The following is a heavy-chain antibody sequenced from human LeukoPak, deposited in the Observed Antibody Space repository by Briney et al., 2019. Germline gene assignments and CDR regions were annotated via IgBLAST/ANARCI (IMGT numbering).Heavy chain of an antibody. CDR3: ARDSMSFPNYFDY. CDR2: LYSDGST. V-gene: IGHV3-53*01. D-gene: IGHD2/OR15-2a*01. CDR1: GFTVSSNY. J-gene: IGHJ4*02. Sequence: GRSLRLSCVASGFTVSSNYMSWVRQAPGKGLEWVSLLYSDGSTFYADSVKGRFTISRDNSKNTLYLQMNRLRAEDTAVYYCARDSMSFPNYFDYWGQGTLVTVSS.